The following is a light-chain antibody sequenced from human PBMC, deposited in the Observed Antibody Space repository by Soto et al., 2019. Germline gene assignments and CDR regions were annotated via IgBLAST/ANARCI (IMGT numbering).Light chain of an antibody. J-gene: IGKJ1*01. V-gene: IGKV1-5*01. CDR3: QQYSDYSGM. Sequence: DIQMTQSPSTLSASVGDRVTITCRASQSISRWLAWHQQKPGKAPRLLIYDASNLQRGVPSKFSGSGSGTEFTLTITTSEPEDFTTYYCQQYSDYSGMFGQGTKVEIK. CDR1: QSISRW. CDR2: DAS.